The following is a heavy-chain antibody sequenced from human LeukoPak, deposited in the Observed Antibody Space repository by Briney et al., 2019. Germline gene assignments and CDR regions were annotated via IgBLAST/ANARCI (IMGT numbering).Heavy chain of an antibody. CDR2: ISHDGFI. CDR3: ARRYCSGGSCYSFRGDWFDP. Sequence: GGSLRLSCETAGFTFSSYVMHWVRRTPGKGLVWVSRISHDGFISYADSVKGRFTISRDNSKNTLYLQMNSLRAEDTAVYYCARRYCSGGSCYSFRGDWFDPWGQGTLVTVSS. D-gene: IGHD2-15*01. J-gene: IGHJ5*02. V-gene: IGHV3-74*01. CDR1: GFTFSSYV.